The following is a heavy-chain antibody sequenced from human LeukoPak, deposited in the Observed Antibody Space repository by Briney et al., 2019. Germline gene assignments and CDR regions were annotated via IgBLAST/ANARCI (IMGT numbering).Heavy chain of an antibody. CDR2: ISSSSSYI. V-gene: IGHV3-21*01. CDR1: GFTFSSYA. CDR3: ARDVANTAMVTGYYYYYYMDV. J-gene: IGHJ6*03. D-gene: IGHD5-18*01. Sequence: GGSLRLSCAASGFTFSSYAMSWVRQAPGKGLEWVSSISSSSSYIYYADSVKGRFTISRDNAKNSLYLQMNSLRAEDTAVYYCARDVANTAMVTGYYYYYYMDVWGKGTTVTVSS.